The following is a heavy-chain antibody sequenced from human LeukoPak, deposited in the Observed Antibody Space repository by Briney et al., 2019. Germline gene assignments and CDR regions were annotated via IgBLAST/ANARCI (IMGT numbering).Heavy chain of an antibody. D-gene: IGHD6-13*01. V-gene: IGHV5-51*01. Sequence: GESLKIPCKGSGYTFTTYWIGWVRQMPGKGLEWMGILYPGGSDTRYSPSFQGQVTISADRSITTAYLQWSSLKASDTAMYYCARLYLPYTSAWYGSAFDIWGQGTMVTVSS. CDR3: ARLYLPYTSAWYGSAFDI. CDR2: LYPGGSDT. CDR1: GYTFTTYW. J-gene: IGHJ3*02.